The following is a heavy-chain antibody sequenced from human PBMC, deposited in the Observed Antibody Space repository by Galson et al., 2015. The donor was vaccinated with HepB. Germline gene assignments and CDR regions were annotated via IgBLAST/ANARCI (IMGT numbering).Heavy chain of an antibody. CDR1: GDTFSHYA. D-gene: IGHD3-22*01. J-gene: IGHJ4*02. CDR2: IIPIFGSA. CDR3: ASNYYDNSGYCSY. V-gene: IGHV1-69*13. Sequence: SVKVSCKASGDTFSHYAINWVRQAPGQGLEWMGGIIPIFGSANYAQNFQGRLPLTADESTSTAYMELSSLRSEDTAVYYCASNYYDNSGYCSYWGQGTLVTVSS.